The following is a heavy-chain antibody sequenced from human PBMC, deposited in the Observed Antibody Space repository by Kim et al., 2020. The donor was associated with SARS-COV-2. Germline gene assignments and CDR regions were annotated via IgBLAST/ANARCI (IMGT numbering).Heavy chain of an antibody. Sequence: ASVKVSCKASGYTFTSYAMHWVRQAPGQRLEWMGWINAGNGNTKYSQKFQGRVTITRDTSASTAYMELSSLRSEDTAVYYCARVETYYGSGREAVFAFDIWGQGTMVTVSS. J-gene: IGHJ3*02. CDR1: GYTFTSYA. CDR2: INAGNGNT. V-gene: IGHV1-3*01. D-gene: IGHD3-10*01. CDR3: ARVETYYGSGREAVFAFDI.